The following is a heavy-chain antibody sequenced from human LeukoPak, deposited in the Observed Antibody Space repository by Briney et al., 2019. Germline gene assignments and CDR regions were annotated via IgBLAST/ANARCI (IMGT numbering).Heavy chain of an antibody. CDR2: ISAYNGNT. V-gene: IGHV1-18*01. CDR3: ARDTYYYDSSGYMGLDY. CDR1: GYTFTSYG. Sequence: ASVKVSCKASGYTFTSYGISWVRQAPGQGLEWMGWISAYNGNTNYAQKLQGRVTMTTDTSTSTAYMELRSLRSDDTAVYYCARDTYYYDSSGYMGLDYWGQGTLVTVPS. J-gene: IGHJ4*02. D-gene: IGHD3-22*01.